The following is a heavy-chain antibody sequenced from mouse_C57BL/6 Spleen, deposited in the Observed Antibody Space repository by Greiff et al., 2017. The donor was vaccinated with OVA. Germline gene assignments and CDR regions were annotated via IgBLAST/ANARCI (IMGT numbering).Heavy chain of an antibody. V-gene: IGHV14-3*01. Sequence: EVQLQQSVAELVRPGASVKLSCTASGFNIKNTYMHWVKQRPEQGLEWIGRIDPANGNTKYAPKFQGKATITADTSSNTAYLQLSSLTSEDNAIYYCARRDRYDGFPLDYWGQGTTLTVSS. CDR2: IDPANGNT. J-gene: IGHJ2*01. CDR1: GFNIKNTY. D-gene: IGHD2-12*01. CDR3: ARRDRYDGFPLDY.